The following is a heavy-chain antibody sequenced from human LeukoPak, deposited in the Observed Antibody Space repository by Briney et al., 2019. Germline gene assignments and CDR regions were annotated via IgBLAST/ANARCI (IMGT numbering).Heavy chain of an antibody. CDR2: VSYDGTT. Sequence: PSETPSLTCSVSGDSVTSYYWSWIRQPPGEGLEWIGYVSYDGTTNYSPSLRSRVIMAVDTAKNQISLSLRSVTAADTAVYYCARLDCSGDVCYNHWGQGTLVSVSS. CDR1: GDSVTSYY. CDR3: ARLDCSGDVCYNH. D-gene: IGHD2-8*02. J-gene: IGHJ4*02. V-gene: IGHV4-59*02.